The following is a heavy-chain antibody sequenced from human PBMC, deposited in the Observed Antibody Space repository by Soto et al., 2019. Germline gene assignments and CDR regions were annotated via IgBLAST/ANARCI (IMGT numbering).Heavy chain of an antibody. J-gene: IGHJ6*02. CDR3: ACCVYYYYGMDV. D-gene: IGHD5-18*01. Sequence: QVRLVQSGAEVKKPGASVKVSCKASGYTFTSYDINWVRQATGQGLEWMGWMNPNSGNTGYAQKFQGRVTMTRNTSISTAYMELSSLRSEDTAVYYCACCVYYYYGMDVWGQGTTVTVSS. CDR1: GYTFTSYD. V-gene: IGHV1-8*01. CDR2: MNPNSGNT.